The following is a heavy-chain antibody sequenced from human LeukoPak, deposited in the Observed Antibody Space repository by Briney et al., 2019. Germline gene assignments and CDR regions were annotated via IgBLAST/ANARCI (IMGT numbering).Heavy chain of an antibody. CDR2: IYPADSDI. CDR1: GYSINNYW. Sequence: GESLKISCKGSGYSINNYWIGWVRQMPGKGLEWMGIIYPADSDIRYSPSFQGRVTISADKSISTAYPQWSSLKASDTAMYYCARQEYCSGGSCYTWFDPWGQGTLVIVSS. V-gene: IGHV5-51*01. CDR3: ARQEYCSGGSCYTWFDP. J-gene: IGHJ5*02. D-gene: IGHD2-15*01.